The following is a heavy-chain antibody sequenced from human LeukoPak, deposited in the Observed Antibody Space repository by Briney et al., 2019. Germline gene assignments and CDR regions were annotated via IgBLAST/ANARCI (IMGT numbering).Heavy chain of an antibody. V-gene: IGHV3-15*01. CDR3: TPSGTAVPYYFDY. J-gene: IGHJ4*02. D-gene: IGHD2-8*02. CDR2: IKSKTDGGTT. CDR1: GFTFRNAW. Sequence: PGGSLRLSCAASGFTFRNAWMSWVRQAPGKGLEWVGRIKSKTDGGTTDYAAPVKGRFTISRDDSKNTLYLQMNSLKTEDTAVYYCTPSGTAVPYYFDYWGQGTLVTVSS.